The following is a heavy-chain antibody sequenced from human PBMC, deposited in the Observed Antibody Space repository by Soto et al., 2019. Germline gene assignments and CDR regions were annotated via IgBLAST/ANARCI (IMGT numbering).Heavy chain of an antibody. CDR3: ARPHGAAFDP. D-gene: IGHD1-26*01. Sequence: GASVKVSCKASGDDFGSYVMHWLRQAPGQSPEWMGWINGGNGDTKYAQNFQGRLTITRDTSASTAYMELRSLTSEDTAVYYCARPHGAAFDPWGQGTLVTVSS. V-gene: IGHV1-3*01. J-gene: IGHJ5*02. CDR1: GDDFGSYV. CDR2: INGGNGDT.